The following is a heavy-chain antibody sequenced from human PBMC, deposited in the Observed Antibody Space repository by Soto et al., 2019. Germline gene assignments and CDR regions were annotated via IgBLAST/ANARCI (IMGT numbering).Heavy chain of an antibody. CDR3: ATDSKKPTYSSSWYYFDY. CDR1: GYTLTELS. D-gene: IGHD6-13*01. J-gene: IGHJ4*02. V-gene: IGHV1-24*01. Sequence: GASVKVSCKVSGYTLTELSMHWVRQAPGKGLEWMGGFDPEDGETIYAQKFQGRVTMTEDTSTDTAYMELSSLRSEDTAAYYCATDSKKPTYSSSWYYFDYWGQGTLVTVSS. CDR2: FDPEDGET.